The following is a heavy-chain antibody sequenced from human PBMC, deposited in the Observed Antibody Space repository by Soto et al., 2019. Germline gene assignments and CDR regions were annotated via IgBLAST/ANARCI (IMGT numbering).Heavy chain of an antibody. CDR3: AREKLARCLDY. V-gene: IGHV3-30-3*01. CDR1: GFTFSSYA. Sequence: WGSLRLSCSASGFTFSSYAMHWFRQAPGKGLEWVAVISYDGSNKYYADSVKGRFTISRDNSKNTLYLQMNSLRAEDTAVYYCAREKLARCLDYWGQGTLVTVSS. J-gene: IGHJ4*02. D-gene: IGHD6-13*01. CDR2: ISYDGSNK.